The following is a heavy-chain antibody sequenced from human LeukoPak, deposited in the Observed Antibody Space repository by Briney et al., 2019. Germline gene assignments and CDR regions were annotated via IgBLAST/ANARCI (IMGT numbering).Heavy chain of an antibody. CDR2: IYYSGST. Sequence: PSETLSLTCTVSGGSISSSSYYWGWIRQPPGKGLEWIGSIYYSGSTYYNPSLKSRVTISVDTSKNQFSLKLSSVTAADTAVYYCARGGEGTYYDILTGYYIHYDFDYWGQGTLVTVSS. D-gene: IGHD3-9*01. J-gene: IGHJ4*02. CDR1: GGSISSSSYY. V-gene: IGHV4-39*07. CDR3: ARGGEGTYYDILTGYYIHYDFDY.